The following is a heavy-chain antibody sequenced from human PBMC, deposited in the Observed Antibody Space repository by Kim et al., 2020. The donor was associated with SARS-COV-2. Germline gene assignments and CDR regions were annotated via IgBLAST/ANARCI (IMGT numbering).Heavy chain of an antibody. J-gene: IGHJ4*02. Sequence: SVKVSCKASGGTVSNYAITWVRQAPGQGLEWMGGIIPMFGTANYAQRFQGRVSITADESTSTAYMELSSLSSEDTAVYYCPRGSYYDNSGYSLGYFDYWGQGTLVTVSS. V-gene: IGHV1-69*13. CDR1: GGTVSNYA. CDR3: PRGSYYDNSGYSLGYFDY. D-gene: IGHD3-22*01. CDR2: IIPMFGTA.